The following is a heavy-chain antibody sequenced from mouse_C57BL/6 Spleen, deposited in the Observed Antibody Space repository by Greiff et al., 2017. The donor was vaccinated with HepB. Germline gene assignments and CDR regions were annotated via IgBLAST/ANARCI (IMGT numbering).Heavy chain of an antibody. CDR2: ISDGGSYT. D-gene: IGHD1-1*01. J-gene: IGHJ1*03. CDR1: GFTFSSYA. Sequence: EVKLVESGGGLVKPGGSLKLSCAASGFTFSSYAMSWVRQTPEKRLEWVATISDGGSYTYYPDNVKGRFTISRDNAKNNLYLQMSHLKSEDTAMYYCARDGITTVVATGYFDVWGTGTTVTVSS. CDR3: ARDGITTVVATGYFDV. V-gene: IGHV5-4*01.